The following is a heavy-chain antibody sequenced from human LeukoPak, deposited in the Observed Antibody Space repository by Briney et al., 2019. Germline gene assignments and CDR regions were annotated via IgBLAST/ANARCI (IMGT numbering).Heavy chain of an antibody. CDR3: ASIDYYDSSGPTDYYGMDV. V-gene: IGHV3-53*01. J-gene: IGHJ6*02. D-gene: IGHD3-22*01. CDR1: GFTVSSNY. Sequence: GGSLRLSCAASGFTVSSNYMSRVRQAPGKGLEWVSVIYSGGSTYYADSVKGRFTISRDNSKNTLYLQMNSLRAEDTAVYYCASIDYYDSSGPTDYYGMDVWGQGTTVTVSS. CDR2: IYSGGST.